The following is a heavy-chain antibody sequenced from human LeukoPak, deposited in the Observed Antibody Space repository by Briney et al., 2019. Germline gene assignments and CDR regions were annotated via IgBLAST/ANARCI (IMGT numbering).Heavy chain of an antibody. J-gene: IGHJ5*02. Sequence: RASVKVSCKASGGTFSSYAISWVRQAPGQGLEWMGGIIPIFGTTNYAQKFQGRVTITADESTSTAYMELSSLRSEDTAVYYCARAPSSGGPYRGHWFDPWGQGTLVTVSS. D-gene: IGHD2-15*01. CDR2: IIPIFGTT. CDR1: GGTFSSYA. CDR3: ARAPSSGGPYRGHWFDP. V-gene: IGHV1-69*13.